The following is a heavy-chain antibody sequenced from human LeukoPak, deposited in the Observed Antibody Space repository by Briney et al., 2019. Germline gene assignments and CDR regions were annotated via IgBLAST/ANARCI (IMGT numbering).Heavy chain of an antibody. D-gene: IGHD6-13*01. J-gene: IGHJ4*02. V-gene: IGHV1-46*01. CDR3: ARFIAAAGLFDY. CDR1: GYTFTSYC. Sequence: ASVKVSCKASGYTFTSYCMHWVRQAPGQGLEWMGIINPSGGSTSYAQKFQGRVTMTRDTSTSTVYMELSSLRSEDTAVYYCARFIAAAGLFDYWGQGTLVTVSS. CDR2: INPSGGST.